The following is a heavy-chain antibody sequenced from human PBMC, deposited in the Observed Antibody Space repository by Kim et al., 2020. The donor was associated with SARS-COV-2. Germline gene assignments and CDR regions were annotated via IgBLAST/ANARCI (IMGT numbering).Heavy chain of an antibody. D-gene: IGHD3-10*01. CDR3: TTDRYYHGSGGTGY. Sequence: GGSLRLSCAASGFTFSNAWMSWVRQAPGKGLEWVGRIKSKTDGGTTDYAAPVKGRFTISRDDTKNTLYLQMNSLKTEDTAVYYCTTDRYYHGSGGTGYWGQGTLVTVSS. J-gene: IGHJ4*02. V-gene: IGHV3-15*01. CDR1: GFTFSNAW. CDR2: IKSKTDGGTT.